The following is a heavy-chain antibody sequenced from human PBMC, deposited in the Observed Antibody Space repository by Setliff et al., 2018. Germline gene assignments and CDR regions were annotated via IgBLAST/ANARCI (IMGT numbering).Heavy chain of an antibody. Sequence: SETLSLTCTVSGGSINNYHWNWIRQPPGKGLGWIGYVGYNGNTHYNPSLNSRVTMSVDTSKNQFSLKLTSVSAADTAVYYCARWGENSGRPDWRAFDIWGQGTMVTVSS. CDR2: VGYNGNT. J-gene: IGHJ3*02. D-gene: IGHD1-26*01. CDR1: GGSINNYH. V-gene: IGHV4-59*01. CDR3: ARWGENSGRPDWRAFDI.